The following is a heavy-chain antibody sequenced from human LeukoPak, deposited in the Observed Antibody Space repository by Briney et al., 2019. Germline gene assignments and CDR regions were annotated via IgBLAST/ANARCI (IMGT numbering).Heavy chain of an antibody. V-gene: IGHV4-34*01. CDR3: ARDGSGTENDY. Sequence: SETLSLTCAVYGGSFSGYFWTWIRQPPGKGLEWIGEINHSGSTNYNPSFKSRVTISVDMSKNQFSLKLSSVTAADTAVYYCARDGSGTENDYWGQGTLVTVSS. D-gene: IGHD3-10*01. CDR2: INHSGST. J-gene: IGHJ4*02. CDR1: GGSFSGYF.